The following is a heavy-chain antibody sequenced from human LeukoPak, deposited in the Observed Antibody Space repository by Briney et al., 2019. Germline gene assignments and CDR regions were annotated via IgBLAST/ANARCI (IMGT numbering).Heavy chain of an antibody. CDR1: GYTFTGYY. CDR3: ARGASSSWYGTFDY. J-gene: IGHJ4*02. Sequence: GASVKVSCKASGYTFTGYYMHWVRQAPGQGLEWMGWINPNSGGTNYAQKFQGRVTMTRDTSISTAYMELSRLRSDDTAVYYCARGASSSWYGTFDYWGQGTLVTASS. V-gene: IGHV1-2*02. D-gene: IGHD6-13*01. CDR2: INPNSGGT.